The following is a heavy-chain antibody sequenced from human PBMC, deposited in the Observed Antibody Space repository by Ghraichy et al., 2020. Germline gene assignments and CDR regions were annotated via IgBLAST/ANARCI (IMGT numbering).Heavy chain of an antibody. D-gene: IGHD3-3*01. CDR3: ARGVGRYDFWSGAKNWFDP. Sequence: SETLSLTCTVSGGSISSYYWSWIRQPPGKGLEWIGYIYYSGSTNYNPSLKSRVTISVDTSKNQFSLKLSSVTAADTAVYYCARGVGRYDFWSGAKNWFDPWGQGTLVTVSS. V-gene: IGHV4-59*01. CDR1: GGSISSYY. CDR2: IYYSGST. J-gene: IGHJ5*02.